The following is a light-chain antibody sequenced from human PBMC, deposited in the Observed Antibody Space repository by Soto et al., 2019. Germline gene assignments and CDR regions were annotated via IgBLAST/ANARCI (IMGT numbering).Light chain of an antibody. CDR1: QSISSY. Sequence: EIEMTQSPATLSVSVGDRVTITCLASQSISSYLAWYQQKAGKAPRLLIYGASTWESGVPARFSGSGSGTEFTLTITSLQSDDFAAYYCQQYNTCPETFGQGTKVDI. CDR3: QQYNTCPET. J-gene: IGKJ1*01. CDR2: GAS. V-gene: IGKV1-5*01.